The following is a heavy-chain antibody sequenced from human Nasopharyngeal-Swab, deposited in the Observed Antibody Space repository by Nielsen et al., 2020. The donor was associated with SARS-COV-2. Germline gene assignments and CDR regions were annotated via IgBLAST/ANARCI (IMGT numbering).Heavy chain of an antibody. CDR3: ARATMDV. CDR1: GGSISSYY. J-gene: IGHJ6*02. Sequence: SETLSLTCTVSGGSISSYYWSWIRQPPGKGLEWSGYIYYSGSTNYNPSLKSRVTMSVDTSKNQFSLKLNSLTAADTAVYYCARATMDVWGQGTTVTVSS. V-gene: IGHV4-59*12. CDR2: IYYSGST.